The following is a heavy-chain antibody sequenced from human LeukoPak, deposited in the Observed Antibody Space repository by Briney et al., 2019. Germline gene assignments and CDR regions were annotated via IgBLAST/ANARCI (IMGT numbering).Heavy chain of an antibody. Sequence: SETLSLTCTVSGGSIRSYYWSWIRQPPGKGLEWFGYIYYSGSTNYNPSLKSRVTISVDTSKNQFSLKLSSVTAADTAVYYCARQPPDTAMVRGVFDYWGQGILVTVSS. CDR2: IYYSGST. J-gene: IGHJ4*02. CDR3: ARQPPDTAMVRGVFDY. V-gene: IGHV4-59*01. D-gene: IGHD5-18*01. CDR1: GGSIRSYY.